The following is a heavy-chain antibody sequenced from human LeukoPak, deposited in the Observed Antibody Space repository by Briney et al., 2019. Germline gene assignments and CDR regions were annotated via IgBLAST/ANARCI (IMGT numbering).Heavy chain of an antibody. CDR1: GFTFSSYS. CDR3: ARDVEDSSSWPTYYYYGMDV. J-gene: IGHJ6*02. CDR2: ISSSSSYI. D-gene: IGHD6-13*01. V-gene: IGHV3-21*01. Sequence: GGSLRLSCAASGFTFSSYSMNWVRQAPGKGLEWVSSISSSSSYIYYADSVKGRFTISRDNAKNSLYLQMNSLRAEDTAVYYCARDVEDSSSWPTYYYYGMDVWGQGTTVTVSS.